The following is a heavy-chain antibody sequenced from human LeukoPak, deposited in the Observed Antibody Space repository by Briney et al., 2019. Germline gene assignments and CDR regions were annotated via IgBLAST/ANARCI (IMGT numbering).Heavy chain of an antibody. J-gene: IGHJ6*03. D-gene: IGHD6-13*01. CDR3: ARDRGSSWYTNYYYYYYMDV. CDR2: INHSGST. CDR1: GGSFSGYY. Sequence: SETLSLTCAVYGGSFSGYYWSWIRQPPGKGLEWIGEINHSGSTNYNPSLKSRVTISVDTSKNQFSLKLSSVTAADTAVYYCARDRGSSWYTNYYYYYYMDVWGKGTTVTVSS. V-gene: IGHV4-34*01.